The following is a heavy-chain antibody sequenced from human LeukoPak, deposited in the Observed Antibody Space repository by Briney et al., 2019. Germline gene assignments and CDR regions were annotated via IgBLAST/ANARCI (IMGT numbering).Heavy chain of an antibody. D-gene: IGHD3-3*01. Sequence: GGSLRLSCVASGFTFSSYTVNWVRQTPGKGLEWVSSISGSSYYIYYADSVRGRFTISRDNAKNSLYLQMNSLRAEDTAVYYCARGGGSGYYFDYWGQGTLVTVSS. CDR2: ISGSSYYI. CDR1: GFTFSSYT. CDR3: ARGGGSGYYFDY. V-gene: IGHV3-21*01. J-gene: IGHJ4*02.